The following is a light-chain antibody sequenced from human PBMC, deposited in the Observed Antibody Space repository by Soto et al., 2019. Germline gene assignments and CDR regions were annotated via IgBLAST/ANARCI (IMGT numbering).Light chain of an antibody. CDR2: VGTGGIVG. V-gene: IGLV9-49*01. CDR3: GADHGSGSNFASV. Sequence: QPVLTQPPSASASLGASVTLTCTLSSGYSNYKVDWYQQRPGKGPRFVMRVGTGGIVGSKGDGIPDRFSVLGSGLNRYLTIKNIQEEDESDYHCGADHGSGSNFASVFGGWTKLTVL. CDR1: SGYSNYK. J-gene: IGLJ2*01.